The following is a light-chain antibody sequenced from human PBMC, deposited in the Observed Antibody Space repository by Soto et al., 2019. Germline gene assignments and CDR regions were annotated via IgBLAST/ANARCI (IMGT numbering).Light chain of an antibody. Sequence: EIVMTQSPGTLSVSPGAGAPLSCRASQSVSSNLAWYQHKRGQAPRLLISGASTRATGLPARFSGSGSGTEFTLTISSLQSEDFAVYYCQQYNNWPITFGQGTRLEIK. CDR3: QQYNNWPIT. CDR1: QSVSSN. V-gene: IGKV3-15*01. J-gene: IGKJ5*01. CDR2: GAS.